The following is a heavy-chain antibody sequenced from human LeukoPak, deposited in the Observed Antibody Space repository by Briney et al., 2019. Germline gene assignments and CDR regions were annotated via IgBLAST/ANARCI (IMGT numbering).Heavy chain of an antibody. D-gene: IGHD3-9*01. CDR2: IYYSGST. V-gene: IGHV4-30-4*01. J-gene: IGHJ3*02. Sequence: PSQTLSLTCTVSGGSISSGDYYWSWIRQPPGKGLEWIGYIYYSGSTYYNPSLKSRVTISVDTSKNQFSLKLSSVTAADTAVYYCAREAYDILIGAEAFDIWGQGTMVTVSS. CDR1: GGSISSGDYY. CDR3: AREAYDILIGAEAFDI.